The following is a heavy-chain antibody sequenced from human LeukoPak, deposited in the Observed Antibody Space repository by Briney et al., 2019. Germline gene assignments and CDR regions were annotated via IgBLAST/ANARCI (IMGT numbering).Heavy chain of an antibody. CDR2: ISGYNGNT. D-gene: IGHD3-16*01. V-gene: IGHV1-18*01. J-gene: IGHJ4*02. CDR1: GYTFTSYG. Sequence: GASVKVSCKAAGYTFTSYGISWARQAPGQGPEWMGWISGYNGNTRYTQKFQGRVTMTTDTSTSTAHMELRSLRSDDTAVYYCARDWGKGEYYFDYWGQGTLVTVSS. CDR3: ARDWGKGEYYFDY.